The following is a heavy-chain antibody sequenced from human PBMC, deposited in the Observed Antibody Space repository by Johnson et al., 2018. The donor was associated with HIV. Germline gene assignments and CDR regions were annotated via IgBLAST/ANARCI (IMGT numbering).Heavy chain of an antibody. Sequence: VQLVESGGGLVQPGGSLRLSCATSGFTFINYWMHWVRQGPGKGLVWVSRVNSDGSSTSYADSVKGRFTISRENAKNTLYLQMNSLRVEDTAGYYCARDGGVKGKGAFDIWGKGTMVTVSS. D-gene: IGHD3-16*01. CDR1: GFTFINYW. CDR2: VNSDGSST. V-gene: IGHV3-74*01. CDR3: ARDGGVKGKGAFDI. J-gene: IGHJ3*02.